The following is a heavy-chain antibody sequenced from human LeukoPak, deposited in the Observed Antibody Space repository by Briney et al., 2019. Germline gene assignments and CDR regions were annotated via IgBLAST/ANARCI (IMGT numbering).Heavy chain of an antibody. V-gene: IGHV3-23*01. CDR3: AKGSIGSGYYQLDYYYYMDV. J-gene: IGHJ6*03. CDR1: GFAFGSEA. Sequence: GGSLRLSCAVSGFAFGSEAMSWVRQSPARGLEWVASISPGGGTTYYADYVKGRFTISRDNSKNSLFVQMNSLRAEDTAVYYCAKGSIGSGYYQLDYYYYMDVWGKGTTVTVSS. CDR2: ISPGGGTT. D-gene: IGHD3-3*01.